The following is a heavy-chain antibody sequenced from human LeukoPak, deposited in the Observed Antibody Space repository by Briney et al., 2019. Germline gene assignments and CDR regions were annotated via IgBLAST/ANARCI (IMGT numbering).Heavy chain of an antibody. J-gene: IGHJ4*02. CDR3: ARFSVGGTYYPNY. Sequence: GASLKISCQGSGYSFTSSWIGWVRPMPGKGLEWMGIIYPGDSDTRYSPSFQGQVTISADKSISTAYLQWSSLKASDTAMYYCARFSVGGTYYPNYWGQGTLVSVSS. V-gene: IGHV5-51*01. CDR2: IYPGDSDT. CDR1: GYSFTSSW. D-gene: IGHD1-26*01.